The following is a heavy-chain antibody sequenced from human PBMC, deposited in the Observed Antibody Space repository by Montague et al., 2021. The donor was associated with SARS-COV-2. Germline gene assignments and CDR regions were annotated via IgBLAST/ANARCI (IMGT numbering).Heavy chain of an antibody. CDR1: GGSISSGGYY. J-gene: IGHJ3*02. D-gene: IGHD2-21*01. CDR3: ARAFVVVIAIDAFDN. V-gene: IGHV4-31*03. CDR2: IYYSGST. Sequence: TLSLTCTVSGGSISSGGYYWSWIRQHPGKGLEWIGYIYYSGSTYYNPSLKSRVTISVDTSKNQFSLKLSSVTAADTAVYYCARAFVVVIAIDAFDNWGQGTLVTVSS.